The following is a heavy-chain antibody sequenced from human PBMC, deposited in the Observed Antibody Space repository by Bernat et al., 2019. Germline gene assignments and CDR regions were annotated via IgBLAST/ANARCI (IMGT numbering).Heavy chain of an antibody. J-gene: IGHJ4*02. CDR2: IYYSGST. V-gene: IGHV4-39*02. CDR1: GGSISSSSYY. D-gene: IGHD6-13*01. CDR3: ARERSSSWYSPFEY. Sequence: QLQLKEGGPGLVKPSERREGKGRGEGGSISSSSYYGGGKGKGEGKGLEWIGSIYYSGSTYYNASLKSRVTISVDTSKNQFSLKLSSVTAADTAVYYCARERSSSWYSPFEYWGQGTLVTVSS.